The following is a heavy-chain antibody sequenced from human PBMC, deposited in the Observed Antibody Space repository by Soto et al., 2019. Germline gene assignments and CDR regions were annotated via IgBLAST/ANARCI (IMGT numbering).Heavy chain of an antibody. CDR2: IYYSGST. CDR3: ARDSYYGSGSYYNWFDP. V-gene: IGHV4-31*03. Sequence: SETLSLTCTVSGGSISSGDYYWSWIRQHPGKGLEWIGYIYYSGSTYYNPSLKSRVTISVDTSKNQFSLKLSSVTAADTAVYYCARDSYYGSGSYYNWFDPWGQGTLVNVS. D-gene: IGHD3-10*01. CDR1: GGSISSGDYY. J-gene: IGHJ5*02.